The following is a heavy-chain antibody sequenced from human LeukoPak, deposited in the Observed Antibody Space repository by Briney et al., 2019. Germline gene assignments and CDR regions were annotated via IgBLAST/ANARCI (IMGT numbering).Heavy chain of an antibody. D-gene: IGHD3-10*01. J-gene: IGHJ5*02. CDR3: ARQNYYGSGSYYNGAEDWFDP. V-gene: IGHV4-59*08. CDR1: GGSISSYY. CDR2: IYYSGST. Sequence: PSETLSLTCTVSGGSISSYYWSWIRQPPGKGLEWIGYIYYSGSTNYNPSLKSRVTISVDTSKNQFSLKLSSVTAADTAVYYCARQNYYGSGSYYNGAEDWFDPWGQGTLVTVSS.